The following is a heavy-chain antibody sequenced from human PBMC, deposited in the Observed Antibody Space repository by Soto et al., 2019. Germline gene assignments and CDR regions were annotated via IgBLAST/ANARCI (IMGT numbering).Heavy chain of an antibody. J-gene: IGHJ4*02. CDR3: AKYSPLSLYKRFQHPHLYDF. CDR2: ISGSGGST. V-gene: IGHV3-23*01. CDR1: GFTFSSYA. D-gene: IGHD1-1*01. Sequence: GGSLRLSCAASGFTFSSYAMSWVRQAPGKGLEWVSAISGSGGSTYYADSVKGRFTISRDNSKNTLYLQMNSLRAEDTAVYYCAKYSPLSLYKRFQHPHLYDFSGQGTLVTVSS.